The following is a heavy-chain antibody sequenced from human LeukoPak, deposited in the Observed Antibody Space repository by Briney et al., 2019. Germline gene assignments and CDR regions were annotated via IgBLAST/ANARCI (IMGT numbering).Heavy chain of an antibody. J-gene: IGHJ4*02. Sequence: ASVQVSCNASGYTFTSYGISCVRQAPGQGREWMGWISDYNGNTNYAQKPQGRVTMTTDTSTSTAYMELRSLRSDDTAVYYCARGRVGAPFDYWGQGTLVTVSS. CDR2: ISDYNGNT. CDR1: GYTFTSYG. CDR3: ARGRVGAPFDY. D-gene: IGHD1-26*01. V-gene: IGHV1-18*01.